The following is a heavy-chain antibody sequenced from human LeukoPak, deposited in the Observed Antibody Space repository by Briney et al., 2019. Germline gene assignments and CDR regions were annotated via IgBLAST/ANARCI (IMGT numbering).Heavy chain of an antibody. CDR3: ARDRAWNYFDY. D-gene: IGHD3-3*01. J-gene: IGHJ4*02. V-gene: IGHV3-30*03. CDR1: GFTFSRHG. CDR2: ISNDGSRK. Sequence: PGRSLRLSCAPSGFTFSRHGMHWVRQAPGKGLEWVAIISNDGSRKYFAHSVEGRFTISRDNSKNTLYLQMDSLRAEHTAVYYCARDRAWNYFDYWGQGTLVTVSS.